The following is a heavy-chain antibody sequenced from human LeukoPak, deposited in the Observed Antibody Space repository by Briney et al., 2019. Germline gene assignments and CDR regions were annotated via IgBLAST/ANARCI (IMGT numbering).Heavy chain of an antibody. Sequence: PSETLSLTCTVSGGSISSGSYWWSWIRQHPEKGLEWIGYVYYSGSTYYNPSPKSRVSISVDTSKNQLSLTLTSVTAADTAVYYCARGHRSSSAYHCNAMDVWGQGTTVTVSS. CDR2: VYYSGST. CDR3: ARGHRSSSAYHCNAMDV. V-gene: IGHV4-31*03. J-gene: IGHJ6*02. CDR1: GGSISSGSYW. D-gene: IGHD2-15*01.